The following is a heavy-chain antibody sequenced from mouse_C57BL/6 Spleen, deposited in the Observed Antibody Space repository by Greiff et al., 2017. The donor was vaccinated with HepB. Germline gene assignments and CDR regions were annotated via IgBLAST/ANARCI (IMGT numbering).Heavy chain of an antibody. D-gene: IGHD2-1*01. CDR3: VRQGNYGNFYWYFDV. CDR2: IRSKSNNYAT. V-gene: IGHV10-1*01. J-gene: IGHJ1*03. Sequence: EVQLVESGGGLVQPKGSLKLSCAASGFSFNTYAMNWVRQAPGKGLEWVARIRSKSNNYATYYADSVKDRFTISRDDSESMLYLQMNNLKTEDTAMYYCVRQGNYGNFYWYFDVWGTGTTVTVSS. CDR1: GFSFNTYA.